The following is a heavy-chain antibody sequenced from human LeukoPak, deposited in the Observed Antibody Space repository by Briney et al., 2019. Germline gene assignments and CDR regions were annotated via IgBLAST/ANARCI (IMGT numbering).Heavy chain of an antibody. CDR1: GYTFTSYA. J-gene: IGHJ4*02. CDR3: AREAPGGYFDY. V-gene: IGHV1-3*02. CDR2: SNAGNGNT. D-gene: IGHD3-10*01. Sequence: ASVKVSCKASGYTFTSYAMHWVRQAPGQRLVWMGWSNAGNGNTKYSQEFQGRVTITRDTSASTAYMELSSQRSEDMAVYYCAREAPGGYFDYWGQGTLVTVSS.